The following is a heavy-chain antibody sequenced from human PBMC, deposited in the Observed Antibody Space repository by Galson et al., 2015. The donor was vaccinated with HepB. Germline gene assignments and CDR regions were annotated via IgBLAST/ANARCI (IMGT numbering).Heavy chain of an antibody. D-gene: IGHD6-19*01. J-gene: IGHJ4*02. CDR3: AILGSSGNSSVFYFFDD. V-gene: IGHV1-24*01. Sequence: SVKVSCKVSGYTLTKLCMPWVRQAPGKGLEWMGGFDPENGKTIYAQKFQGRVTMTEDTATDTAYMELSSLRSEDTALFYCAILGSSGNSSVFYFFDDSGKGSLRTVSA. CDR1: GYTLTKLC. CDR2: FDPENGKT.